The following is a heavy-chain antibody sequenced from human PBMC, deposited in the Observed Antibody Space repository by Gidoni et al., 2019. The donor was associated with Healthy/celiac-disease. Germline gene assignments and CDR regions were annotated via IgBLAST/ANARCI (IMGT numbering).Heavy chain of an antibody. V-gene: IGHV3-30*18. CDR2: ISYDGSNK. CDR1: GFTFSSYG. J-gene: IGHJ4*02. Sequence: QVQLVESGGGVVQPGRSLRLSCAASGFTFSSYGMHWVRQAPGKGLEWVAVISYDGSNKYYADSVKGRFTISRDNSKNTLYLQMNSLRAEDTAVYYCAKDQGSGYLVWAPFDYWGQGTLVTVSS. CDR3: AKDQGSGYLVWAPFDY. D-gene: IGHD3-22*01.